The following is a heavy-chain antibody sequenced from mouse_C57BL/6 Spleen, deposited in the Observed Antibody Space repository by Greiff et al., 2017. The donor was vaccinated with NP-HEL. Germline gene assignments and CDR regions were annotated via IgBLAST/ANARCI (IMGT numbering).Heavy chain of an antibody. CDR3: ARGTVGRDYFDY. D-gene: IGHD4-1*01. CDR2: IYPGDGDT. Sequence: VQLQQSGPELVKPGASVKISCKASGYAFSSSWMNWVKQRPGKGLEWIGRIYPGDGDTNYNGKFKGKATLTADKSSSTAYMQLSSLTSEDSAVYFCARGTVGRDYFDYWGQGTTLTVSS. J-gene: IGHJ2*01. CDR1: GYAFSSSW. V-gene: IGHV1-82*01.